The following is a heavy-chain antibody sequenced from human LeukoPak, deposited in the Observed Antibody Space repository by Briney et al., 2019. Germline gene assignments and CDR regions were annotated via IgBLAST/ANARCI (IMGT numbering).Heavy chain of an antibody. D-gene: IGHD2-21*02. CDR3: AREDIVVVTYAFDI. CDR2: IWYDGSNK. J-gene: IGHJ3*02. CDR1: GFTFSSYG. Sequence: PGGSLRLSCAASGFTFSSYGMHWVRQAPGKGLEWVAVIWYDGSNKYYADSVKGRFTISRDNSKNTLYLQMNGLRAEDTAVYYCAREDIVVVTYAFDIWGQGTMVTVSS. V-gene: IGHV3-33*01.